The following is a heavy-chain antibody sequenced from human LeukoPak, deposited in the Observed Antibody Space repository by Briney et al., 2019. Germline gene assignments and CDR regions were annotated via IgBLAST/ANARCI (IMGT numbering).Heavy chain of an antibody. D-gene: IGHD3-16*01. CDR1: GFTFSTYA. CDR3: AKVSRIGDSYYYYMDV. CDR2: ISGSGDST. J-gene: IGHJ6*03. Sequence: GGSLRLSCAATGFTFSTYAMSWVRQAPGKGLEWVSGISGSGDSTYYADSVKCRFTISRDNSKNTLYLQMNSLRAEDSAVYYCAKVSRIGDSYYYYMDVWGKGTTVTVSS. V-gene: IGHV3-23*01.